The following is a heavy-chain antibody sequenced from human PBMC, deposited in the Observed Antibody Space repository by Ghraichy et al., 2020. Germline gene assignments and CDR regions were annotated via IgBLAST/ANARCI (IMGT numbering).Heavy chain of an antibody. J-gene: IGHJ5*02. V-gene: IGHV4-59*01. D-gene: IGHD4-17*01. CDR2: IYYSGST. CDR3: ARGRLRNWFDP. CDR1: GGSISSYY. Sequence: ESLNISCTVSGGSISSYYWSWIRQPPGKGLEWIGYIYYSGSTNYNPSLKSRVTISVDTSKNQFSLKLSSVTAADTAVYYCARGRLRNWFDPWGQGTLVTVSS.